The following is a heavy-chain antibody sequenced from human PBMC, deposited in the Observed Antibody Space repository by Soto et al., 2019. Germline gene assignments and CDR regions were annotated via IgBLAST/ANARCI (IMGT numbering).Heavy chain of an antibody. J-gene: IGHJ4*02. CDR2: IFHSGST. CDR1: GVSIRSNNR. Sequence: SETLSLTCAVSGVSIRSNNRWSWVRQPPGKGLEWIGEIFHSGSTNYNPSLKTRVTITVDKSKNQFSLKLSSVTAADTAVYYCARVYSGSYYDSWGQGTLVTVSS. CDR3: ARVYSGSYYDS. V-gene: IGHV4-4*02. D-gene: IGHD1-26*01.